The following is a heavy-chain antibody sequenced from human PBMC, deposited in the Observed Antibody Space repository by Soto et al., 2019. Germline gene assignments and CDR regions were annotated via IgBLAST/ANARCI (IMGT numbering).Heavy chain of an antibody. V-gene: IGHV4-30-4*01. Sequence: QVQLQESGPGMVKPSQTLSLTCTVSGGSISGGDYYWSCIRQSPGKGLEWIGYIHYNGGTSYNPSLTSRLTMSVDTSKNQFSLKLSAVTAADTAVYYCAREGFLEWLGGFDPWGQGPLVIVSS. D-gene: IGHD3-3*01. CDR2: IHYNGGT. J-gene: IGHJ5*02. CDR3: AREGFLEWLGGFDP. CDR1: GGSISGGDYY.